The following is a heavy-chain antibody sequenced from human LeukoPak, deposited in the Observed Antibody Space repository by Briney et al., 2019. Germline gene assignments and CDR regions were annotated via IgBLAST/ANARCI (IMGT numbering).Heavy chain of an antibody. CDR2: MNPNSGNT. V-gene: IGHV1-8*01. J-gene: IGHJ5*02. D-gene: IGHD4-17*01. Sequence: ASVKVSCKASGYTFTSYDINWVRQATGQGLEWMGWMNPNSGNTGYAQKFQGRVTMTRNTSISTAYMELSSLRSEDTAVYHCARGDYGDYVVNWFDPWGQGTLVTVSS. CDR1: GYTFTSYD. CDR3: ARGDYGDYVVNWFDP.